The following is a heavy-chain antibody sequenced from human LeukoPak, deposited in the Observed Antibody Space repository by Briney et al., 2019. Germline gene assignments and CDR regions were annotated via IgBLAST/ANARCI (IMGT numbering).Heavy chain of an antibody. CDR2: IRSFNGDK. J-gene: IGHJ4*02. D-gene: IGHD5-24*01. CDR3: AKSGAGRRGTGDVYTFDF. V-gene: IGHV1-18*01. CDR1: GYTLTSYD. Sequence: ASVKVSCKASGYTLTSYDINWVRQAPGQGLEWRGWIRSFNGDKNYAQKFKDRVTMTSDTSTNTTYMELRSLRSDGTAIYYCAKSGAGRRGTGDVYTFDFWGQGTLVTVSS.